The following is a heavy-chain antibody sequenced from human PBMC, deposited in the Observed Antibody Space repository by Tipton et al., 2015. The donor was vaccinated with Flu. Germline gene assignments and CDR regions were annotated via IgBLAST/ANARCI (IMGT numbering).Heavy chain of an antibody. CDR2: IYTSGST. V-gene: IGHV4-61*02. Sequence: TLSLTCTVSGGSISSGSYYWSWIRQPAGKGLEWIGRIYTSGSTNYNPSLKSRVTISVDTSKNQFSLKLSSVTAADTAVYYCARGRAVAGFRGFDYWGQGTLVTVSS. CDR3: ARGRAVAGFRGFDY. CDR1: GGSISSGSYY. J-gene: IGHJ4*02. D-gene: IGHD6-19*01.